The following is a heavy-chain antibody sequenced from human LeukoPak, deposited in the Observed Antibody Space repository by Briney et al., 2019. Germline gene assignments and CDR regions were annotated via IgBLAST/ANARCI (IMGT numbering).Heavy chain of an antibody. D-gene: IGHD5-24*01. J-gene: IGHJ4*02. CDR2: IIPILGIA. Sequence: SVKVSCKASGGTFSSYAISWVRQAPGQGLEWMGRIIPILGIANYAQKFQGRVTITADKSTSTAYMELSSLRSEDAAVYYCARVDGGGDGYSIDDYWGQGTLVTVSS. V-gene: IGHV1-69*04. CDR3: ARVDGGGDGYSIDDY. CDR1: GGTFSSYA.